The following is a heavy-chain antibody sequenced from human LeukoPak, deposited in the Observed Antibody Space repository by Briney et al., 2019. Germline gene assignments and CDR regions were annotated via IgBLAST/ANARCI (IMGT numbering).Heavy chain of an antibody. V-gene: IGHV3-23*01. D-gene: IGHD4-17*01. Sequence: QAGGSLRLSCAASGFTFTNYGMSWVRQAPGKGLEWVSAISGSGGSTYYADSAKGRFTISRDNSKNTLYLQMNSLRAEDTAVYYCAKITAYGDYRGFWGQGTLVTVSS. CDR1: GFTFTNYG. CDR2: ISGSGGST. CDR3: AKITAYGDYRGF. J-gene: IGHJ4*02.